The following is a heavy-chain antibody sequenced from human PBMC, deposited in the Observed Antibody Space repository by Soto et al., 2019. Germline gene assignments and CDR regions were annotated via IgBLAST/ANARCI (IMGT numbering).Heavy chain of an antibody. J-gene: IGHJ4*02. D-gene: IGHD3-22*01. Sequence: GGSLRLSCAASGFTFSSYAMSWVRQAPGKGLEWVSAISGSGGSTYSADSVRGRFTISRDNSKNTLYLQMNSLRAEDTAVYYCSKDPFVYESTYWGQGTPVTVSS. CDR3: SKDPFVYESTY. CDR1: GFTFSSYA. V-gene: IGHV3-23*01. CDR2: ISGSGGST.